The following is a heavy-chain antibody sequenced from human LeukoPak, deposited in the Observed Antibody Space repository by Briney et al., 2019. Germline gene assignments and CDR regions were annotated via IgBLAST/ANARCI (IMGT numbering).Heavy chain of an antibody. D-gene: IGHD6-19*01. CDR3: ARLAVAGWDIRY. J-gene: IGHJ4*02. CDR1: GFTVSSNY. CDR2: IYSGGST. V-gene: IGHV3-53*01. Sequence: PGGSLRLSCAASGFTVSSNYMSWVRQAPGKGLEWVSVIYSGGSTYYADSVKGRFTISRDNSKNTLYLHMNSLRAEDTAVYYCARLAVAGWDIRYWGQGTLVTVSS.